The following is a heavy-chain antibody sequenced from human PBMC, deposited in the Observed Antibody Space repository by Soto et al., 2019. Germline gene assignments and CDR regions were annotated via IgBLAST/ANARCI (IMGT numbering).Heavy chain of an antibody. CDR2: INPSGGST. D-gene: IGHD2-15*01. V-gene: IGHV1-46*01. CDR3: ASVYCSGGSCYGNWFDP. CDR1: GYTFTSYY. Sequence: QVQLVQSGAEVKKPGASVKVSCKASGYTFTSYYMHWVRQAPGQGLEWMGIINPSGGSTSYAQKCQCRVTMTRDTSTSTVYMELSSLRSEDTAVYYCASVYCSGGSCYGNWFDPWGQGTLVTVSS. J-gene: IGHJ5*02.